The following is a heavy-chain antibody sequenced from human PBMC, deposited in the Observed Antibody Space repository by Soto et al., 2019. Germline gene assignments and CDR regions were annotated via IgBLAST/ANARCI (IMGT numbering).Heavy chain of an antibody. D-gene: IGHD5-12*01. CDR1: GYSFTSYW. CDR2: IYPGDSDT. J-gene: IGHJ3*02. V-gene: IGHV5-51*01. Sequence: GESLKISCKGSGYSFTSYWIGWVRQMPGKGLEWVGIIYPGDSDTRYSPSFQGQVTISADKSISTAYLQWSSLKASDTAMYYCARPSVAEMATQNTYPDAFDIWGQGTMVTVSS. CDR3: ARPSVAEMATQNTYPDAFDI.